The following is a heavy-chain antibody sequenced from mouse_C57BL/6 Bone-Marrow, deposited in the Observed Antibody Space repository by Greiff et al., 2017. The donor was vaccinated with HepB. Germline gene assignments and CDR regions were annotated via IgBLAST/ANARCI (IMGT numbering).Heavy chain of an antibody. CDR1: GFTFSDYY. V-gene: IGHV5-16*01. CDR3: ARDKHYYGSSYHLDY. Sequence: EVKVVESEGGLVQPGSSMKLSCTASGFTFSDYYMAWVRQVPEKGLEWVANINYDGSSTYYLDSLKSRFIISRDNAKNILYLQMSSLKSEDTATYYCARDKHYYGSSYHLDYWGQGTTLTVSS. CDR2: INYDGSST. D-gene: IGHD1-1*01. J-gene: IGHJ2*01.